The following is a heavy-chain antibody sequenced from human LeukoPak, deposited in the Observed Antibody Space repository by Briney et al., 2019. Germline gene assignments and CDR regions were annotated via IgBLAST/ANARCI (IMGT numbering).Heavy chain of an antibody. CDR1: GFSFSSYG. J-gene: IGHJ4*02. D-gene: IGHD2-21*01. Sequence: PGRSLRLSCAASGFSFSSYGMHWVRQAPGKGLEWVASIKFDGSEKYYVDSVKGRFTISRDNAKNSLYLQMNSLRAEDTALYHCARDHTDPGLFFDSWGQGTLVTVSS. V-gene: IGHV3-7*01. CDR3: ARDHTDPGLFFDS. CDR2: IKFDGSEK.